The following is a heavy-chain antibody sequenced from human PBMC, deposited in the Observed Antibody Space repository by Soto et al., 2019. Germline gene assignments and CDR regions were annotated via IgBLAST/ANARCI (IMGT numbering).Heavy chain of an antibody. J-gene: IGHJ4*02. CDR1: GFSLSTSGVG. D-gene: IGHD3-16*02. Sequence: QITLKESGPTLVKPTQTLTLTCTFSGFSLSTSGVGVGWIRQPPGKALEWLALIYWDDDKRYSPSLKSRLTITKDTSKNQVVLTMTNMDPVDTATYYCAHKVMITFGGVIVLHAGYFDYWGQGTLVTVSS. CDR3: AHKVMITFGGVIVLHAGYFDY. V-gene: IGHV2-5*02. CDR2: IYWDDDK.